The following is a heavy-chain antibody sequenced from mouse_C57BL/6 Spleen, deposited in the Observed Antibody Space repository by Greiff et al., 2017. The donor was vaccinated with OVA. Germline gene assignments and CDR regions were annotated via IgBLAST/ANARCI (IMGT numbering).Heavy chain of an antibody. CDR1: GFTFTDYY. V-gene: IGHV7-3*01. J-gene: IGHJ1*03. D-gene: IGHD1-1*01. CDR2: IRNKANGYTT. CDR3: ARAPNTTVVARDFDV. Sequence: EVKLMESGGGLVQPGGSLSLSCAASGFTFTDYYMSWVRQPPGKALEWLGFIRNKANGYTTEYSESVKGRFTISRDNSQSILYLQMNALRAEDSATYYCARAPNTTVVARDFDVWGTGTTVTVSS.